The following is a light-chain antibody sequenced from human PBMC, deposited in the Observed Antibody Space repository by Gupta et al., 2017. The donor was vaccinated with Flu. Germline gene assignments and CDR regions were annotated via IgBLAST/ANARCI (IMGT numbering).Light chain of an antibody. V-gene: IGKV3-20*01. J-gene: IGKJ3*01. CDR3: QQFGTIPFT. CDR2: DAS. CDR1: RDVSNNF. Sequence: ERATLACRASRDVSNNFLAWYQQKPGQAPRLLMSDASYRATGTPDRFSGSGSGTEFTLTISSLEPGDVAVYYCQQFGTIPFTFGPGTKVDIK.